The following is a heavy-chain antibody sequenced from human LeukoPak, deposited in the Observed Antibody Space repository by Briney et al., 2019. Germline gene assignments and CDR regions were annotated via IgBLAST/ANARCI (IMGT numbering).Heavy chain of an antibody. Sequence: ESGPTLVNPTQTLTLTCTFSGFSLSTSEVGVAWIRQPPGKALEWLALIYWNDNKRYSPSLKSRLTITKDTSKNQVVLTMTNMDPVDTGTYFCTHRPWTGSYVDSWGQGTLVTVSS. D-gene: IGHD3/OR15-3a*01. V-gene: IGHV2-5*01. CDR3: THRPWTGSYVDS. J-gene: IGHJ4*02. CDR1: GFSLSTSEVG. CDR2: IYWNDNK.